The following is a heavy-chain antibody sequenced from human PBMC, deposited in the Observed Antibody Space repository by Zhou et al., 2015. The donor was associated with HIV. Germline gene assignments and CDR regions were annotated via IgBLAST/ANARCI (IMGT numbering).Heavy chain of an antibody. Sequence: QVQLVQSGAEVKKPGSSVKVSCKASGGTFSSYAISWVRQAPGQGLEWMGGIIPIFGTANYAQKFQGRVTITADESTSTAYMELSSLRSEDTAVYYCARGRGYCSSTSCFSFDYWGQGTLVTVSS. CDR1: GGTFSSYA. J-gene: IGHJ4*02. CDR2: IIPIFGTA. V-gene: IGHV1-69*12. CDR3: ARGRGYCSSTSCFSFDY. D-gene: IGHD2-2*01.